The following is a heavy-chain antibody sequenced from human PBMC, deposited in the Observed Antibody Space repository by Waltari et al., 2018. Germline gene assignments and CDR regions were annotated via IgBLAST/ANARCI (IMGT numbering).Heavy chain of an antibody. D-gene: IGHD3-10*01. V-gene: IGHV1-2*06. CDR2: INPNSGGT. Sequence: QVQLVQSGAEVKKPGASVKVSYKASGYTFTGYYMHWVRQAPGQGLEWMGRINPNSGGTNYAQKFQGRVTMTRDTSISTAYMELSRLRSDDTAVYYCARGGVTMVQGVINFDYWGQGTLVTVSS. CDR3: ARGGVTMVQGVINFDY. J-gene: IGHJ4*02. CDR1: GYTFTGYY.